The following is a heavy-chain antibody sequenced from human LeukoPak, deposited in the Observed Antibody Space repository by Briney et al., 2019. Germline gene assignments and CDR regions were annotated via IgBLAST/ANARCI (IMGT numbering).Heavy chain of an antibody. J-gene: IGHJ4*02. CDR3: ARDRYSGYDHQIDY. V-gene: IGHV3-7*01. D-gene: IGHD5-12*01. CDR2: IKQDGSEK. CDR1: GFTFSSYW. Sequence: GGSLRLSCAASGFTFSSYWMSWVRQAPGKGLEWVANIKQDGSEKYYVDSVKGRFTISRDNAKNSLYLQMNSLRAEDTAVYYCARDRYSGYDHQIDYWGQGTLVTVSS.